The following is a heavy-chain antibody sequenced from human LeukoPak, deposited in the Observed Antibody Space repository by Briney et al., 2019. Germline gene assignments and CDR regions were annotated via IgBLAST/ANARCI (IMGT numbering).Heavy chain of an antibody. J-gene: IGHJ4*02. CDR2: INPSGGST. CDR3: AREKTTVTTGFDY. CDR1: GYTFTSYY. D-gene: IGHD4-17*01. Sequence: ASVKVSCKASGYTFTSYYMHWVRQAPGQGLEWMGIINPSGGSTSYAQKFQGRVTMSVDTSKNQFSLKLSSVTAADTAVYYCAREKTTVTTGFDYWGQGTLVTVSS. V-gene: IGHV1-46*01.